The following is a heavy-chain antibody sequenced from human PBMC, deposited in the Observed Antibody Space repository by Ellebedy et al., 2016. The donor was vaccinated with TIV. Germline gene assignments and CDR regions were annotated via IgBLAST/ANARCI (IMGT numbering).Heavy chain of an antibody. J-gene: IGHJ4*02. D-gene: IGHD4-17*01. Sequence: GESLKISCAASGFTFSSYWMSWVRQAPGKGLEWVANIKQDGSEKYYVDSVKGRFTISRDNAKNSLYLQMNSLRAEDTAVYYCARGTTHDYGDYGGYWGQGTLVTVSS. CDR3: ARGTTHDYGDYGGY. V-gene: IGHV3-7*01. CDR1: GFTFSSYW. CDR2: IKQDGSEK.